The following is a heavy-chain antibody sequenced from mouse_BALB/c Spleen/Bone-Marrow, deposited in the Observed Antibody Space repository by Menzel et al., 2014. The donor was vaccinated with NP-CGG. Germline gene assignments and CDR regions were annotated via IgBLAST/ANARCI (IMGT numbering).Heavy chain of an antibody. Sequence: QVQLQQSGTDLARPGASVKLSCKASGYTFTSYWMQWVKQRPGQGLEWIGAIYPGDGDTRYTQKFKGKATLTAGKSSSTAYMQLSSLASEDSAVYYCARFGDYSMDYWGQGTSVTVSS. V-gene: IGHV1-87*01. CDR2: IYPGDGDT. CDR3: ARFGDYSMDY. CDR1: GYTFTSYW. D-gene: IGHD1-1*02. J-gene: IGHJ4*01.